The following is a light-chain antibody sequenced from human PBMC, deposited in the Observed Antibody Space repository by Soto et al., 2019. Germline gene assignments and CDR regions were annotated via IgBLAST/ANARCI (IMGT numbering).Light chain of an antibody. CDR2: GAS. Sequence: EIVLTQSPGTLSLSPGERATLSCRASQSVCASFLAWYQQKPGQAPRLLIYGASSRATGIPDRFSGSGSGTNFTRTISRLEAEDAAAYYGQQRCTFGQGTKLEIK. V-gene: IGKV3-20*01. CDR1: QSVCASF. CDR3: QQRCT. J-gene: IGKJ2*02.